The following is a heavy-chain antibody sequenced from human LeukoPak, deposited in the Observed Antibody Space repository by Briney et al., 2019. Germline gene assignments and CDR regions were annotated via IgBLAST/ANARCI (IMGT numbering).Heavy chain of an antibody. CDR3: ARDRRYTYDY. J-gene: IGHJ4*02. CDR1: GFTFSDYS. Sequence: GGSLRLSCAASGFTFSDYSMNWVRQAPGKGLEWVSYISSSSSTIYYADSVKGRFTISRDNAKNSLYLQMNSPRAEDTAVYYCARDRRYTYDYWGQGTLATVSS. V-gene: IGHV3-48*01. CDR2: ISSSSSTI. D-gene: IGHD5-18*01.